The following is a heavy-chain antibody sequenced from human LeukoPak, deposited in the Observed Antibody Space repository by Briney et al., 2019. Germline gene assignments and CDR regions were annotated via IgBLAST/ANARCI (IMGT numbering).Heavy chain of an antibody. D-gene: IGHD3-9*01. CDR3: ARDSYDILTGYFSFDY. CDR2: ISAYNGNT. V-gene: IGHV1-18*01. J-gene: IGHJ4*02. CDR1: GYTFTSYG. Sequence: ASVKVSCKASGYTFTSYGISWVRQAPGQGLEWMGWISAYNGNTNYAQKLQGRVTMTTDTSTSTAYMELRSLRSDDTAMYYCARDSYDILTGYFSFDYRGQGTLVTVSS.